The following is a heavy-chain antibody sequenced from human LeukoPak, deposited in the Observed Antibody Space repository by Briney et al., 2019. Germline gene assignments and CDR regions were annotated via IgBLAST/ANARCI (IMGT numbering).Heavy chain of an antibody. V-gene: IGHV5-51*01. CDR1: GYSFPNHW. J-gene: IGHJ5*02. CDR2: INLGDSET. Sequence: GESLKISCKDSGYSFPNHWIGWVRQMPGNGLEWMGVINLGDSETRYSPSFQGQVTISGDRSIRTAYLQLSSLKASDSAMYYCARRYSGSYWNRFDPWGQGTLVTVS. D-gene: IGHD1-26*01. CDR3: ARRYSGSYWNRFDP.